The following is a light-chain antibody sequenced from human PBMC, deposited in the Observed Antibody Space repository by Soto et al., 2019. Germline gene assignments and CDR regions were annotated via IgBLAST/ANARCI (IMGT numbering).Light chain of an antibody. CDR3: QQSYSSPGT. CDR1: QTIDKY. Sequence: IQMTQSPSSLSASVGDRVTITCRASQTIDKYLKWYQHIPGRAPKLLIYGASSLQSGVPTRFSGSGGGTYFTLTISSLQHEDFATYYCQQSYSSPGTFGRGTRVE. V-gene: IGKV1-39*01. J-gene: IGKJ1*01. CDR2: GAS.